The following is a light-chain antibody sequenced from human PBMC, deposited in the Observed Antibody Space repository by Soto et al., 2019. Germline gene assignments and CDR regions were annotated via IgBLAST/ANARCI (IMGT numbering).Light chain of an antibody. Sequence: EILLTQFPATLSVSPGERVTLSCRASQGVARTLAWFQQKPGQSPRLLVYAESTRAAGIPARCSGSGSGTEFALTISSLQSEDVAVYYCQQYKQWPLTFGGGTRVDIK. CDR2: AES. CDR3: QQYKQWPLT. V-gene: IGKV3D-15*01. J-gene: IGKJ4*01. CDR1: QGVART.